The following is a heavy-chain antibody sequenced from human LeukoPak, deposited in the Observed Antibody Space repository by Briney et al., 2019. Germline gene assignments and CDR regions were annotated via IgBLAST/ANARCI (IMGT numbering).Heavy chain of an antibody. CDR1: GGSISSYY. D-gene: IGHD3-10*01. Sequence: SETLSLTCTVSGGSISSYYWSWIRQPAGKGLEWIGRIYTSGSTNYNPSLKSRVTMSVDTSKNQFSLKLSSVTAADTAVYCCARGGSGSYYLAYGGFDYWGQGTLVTVSS. V-gene: IGHV4-4*07. CDR2: IYTSGST. J-gene: IGHJ4*02. CDR3: ARGGSGSYYLAYGGFDY.